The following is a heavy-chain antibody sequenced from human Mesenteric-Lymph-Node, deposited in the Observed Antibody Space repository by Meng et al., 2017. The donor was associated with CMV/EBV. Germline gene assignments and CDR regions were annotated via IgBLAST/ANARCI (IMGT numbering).Heavy chain of an antibody. V-gene: IGHV4-4*02. Sequence: SISNSNWWSCVRQPPGKGLEWIGEISHRGITKYNSSLKSRVTLLVDKSTNQFSLKLTSVTAADTAVYYCARKNYDFWSGYQRAPGFDPWGQGTLVTVSS. CDR3: ARKNYDFWSGYQRAPGFDP. CDR1: SISNSNW. J-gene: IGHJ5*02. D-gene: IGHD3-3*01. CDR2: ISHRGIT.